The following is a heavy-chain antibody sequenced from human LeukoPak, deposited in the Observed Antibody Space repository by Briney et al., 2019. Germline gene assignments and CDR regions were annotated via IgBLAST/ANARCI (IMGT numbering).Heavy chain of an antibody. CDR2: ISDDGRSK. CDR3: AKRPSDYGDYVSYFDY. Sequence: GSLRLSCAASGFSFISYGMHWVRQAPGKGLEWVGVISDDGRSKDYADSVKGRFTISRDNSKDTLYLQMNSLRAEDTAVYYCAKRPSDYGDYVSYFDYWGRGTLVTVSS. J-gene: IGHJ4*02. V-gene: IGHV3-30*18. D-gene: IGHD4-17*01. CDR1: GFSFISYG.